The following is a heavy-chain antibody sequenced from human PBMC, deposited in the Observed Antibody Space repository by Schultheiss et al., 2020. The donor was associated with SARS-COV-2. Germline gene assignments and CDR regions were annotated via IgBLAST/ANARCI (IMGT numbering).Heavy chain of an antibody. CDR2: ISSSSSYT. J-gene: IGHJ5*02. CDR3: ARERSYYGSGSYPEWFDP. D-gene: IGHD3-10*01. Sequence: GESLKISCAASGFTFSRYALHWVRQAPGKGLEWVSYISSSSSYTNYADSVKGRFTISRDNAKNSLCLQMNSLRAEDTAVYYCARERSYYGSGSYPEWFDPWGQGTLVTVSS. CDR1: GFTFSRYA. V-gene: IGHV3-21*05.